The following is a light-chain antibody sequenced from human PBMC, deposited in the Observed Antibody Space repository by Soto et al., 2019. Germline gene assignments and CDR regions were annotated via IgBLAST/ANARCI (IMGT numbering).Light chain of an antibody. J-gene: IGKJ1*01. Sequence: DIQMTQSPSSLSASVGDRVTITCRASQDISNYLAWYQQKPGQVPKLLIYVASTLQSGVPSRFSGSGSGTDVALTISSLQPEDVGTYYCQKYNSVPPTFGQGTKVDIK. CDR3: QKYNSVPPT. CDR1: QDISNY. V-gene: IGKV1-27*01. CDR2: VAS.